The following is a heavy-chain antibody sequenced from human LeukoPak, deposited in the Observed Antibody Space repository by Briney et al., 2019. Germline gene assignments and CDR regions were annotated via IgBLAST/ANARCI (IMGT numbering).Heavy chain of an antibody. D-gene: IGHD2-15*01. CDR1: GGTFSSYA. Sequence: GASVKVSCKASGGTFSSYAISWVRQAPGQGLEWMGIINPSGGSTSYAQKFQGRVTMTRDTSTSTVYMELSSLRSEDTAVYYCARDLQDCSGGSCYIDWFDPWGQGTLVTVSS. CDR2: INPSGGST. J-gene: IGHJ5*02. V-gene: IGHV1-46*01. CDR3: ARDLQDCSGGSCYIDWFDP.